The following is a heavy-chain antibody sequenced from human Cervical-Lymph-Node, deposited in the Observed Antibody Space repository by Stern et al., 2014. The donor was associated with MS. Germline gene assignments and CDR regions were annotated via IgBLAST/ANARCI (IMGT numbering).Heavy chain of an antibody. J-gene: IGHJ4*02. V-gene: IGHV1-18*01. CDR1: GYIFSAYG. CDR2: ISAYDGDT. D-gene: IGHD5-18*01. Sequence: QDQLVQSGAEVKKPGASVKVSCKASGYIFSAYGINWVRQAPGQGLEWMGWISAYDGDTNFTQNFQGRVTMTTDTSTNTVYMELRSLTSDDTAVYYCARGYSYGYGIDYWGRGSLITVSS. CDR3: ARGYSYGYGIDY.